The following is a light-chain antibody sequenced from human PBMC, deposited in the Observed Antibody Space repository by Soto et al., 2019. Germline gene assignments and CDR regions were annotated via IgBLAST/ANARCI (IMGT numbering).Light chain of an antibody. CDR2: GAS. CDR3: QHYGDSRT. Sequence: EIVLTQSPGTLSLSPGERATLSCRASQSFSSSYLAWYQQRPGQAPRLLIYGASSRATGIPDRFSGSASATDFTLTINRLEPEDFAIYYCQHYGDSRTFGQGTRLEIK. CDR1: QSFSSSY. J-gene: IGKJ2*01. V-gene: IGKV3-20*01.